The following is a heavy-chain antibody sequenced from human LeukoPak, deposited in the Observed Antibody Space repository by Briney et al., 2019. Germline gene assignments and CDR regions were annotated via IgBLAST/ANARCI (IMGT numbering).Heavy chain of an antibody. CDR1: GGSFSGYY. J-gene: IGHJ4*02. Sequence: PSETLSLTCAVYGGSFSGYYWSWIRQPPGKGLEWIGEINHSGSTNYNPSLKSRVTISVDTSKNQCSLKLSSVTAADTAVYYCARGGVLRYFGWSGGPPGSLDYWGQGTLVTVSS. CDR2: INHSGST. CDR3: ARGGVLRYFGWSGGPPGSLDY. V-gene: IGHV4-34*01. D-gene: IGHD3-9*01.